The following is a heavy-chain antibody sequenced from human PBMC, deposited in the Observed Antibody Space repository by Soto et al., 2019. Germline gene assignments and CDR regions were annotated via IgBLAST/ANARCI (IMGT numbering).Heavy chain of an antibody. CDR3: ARALSSAAGLYFDF. CDR1: GGSISSYY. D-gene: IGHD6-13*01. J-gene: IGHJ4*02. V-gene: IGHV4-4*07. CDR2: IHTTDGT. Sequence: SETLSLTCTVSGGSISSYYWSWIRQPAGKGMEWIGRIHTTDGTNYNPSLKSRVTMSIDTSNNQFSLKLSSLTAADTAVYYCARALSSAAGLYFDFWGQGTLVTVSS.